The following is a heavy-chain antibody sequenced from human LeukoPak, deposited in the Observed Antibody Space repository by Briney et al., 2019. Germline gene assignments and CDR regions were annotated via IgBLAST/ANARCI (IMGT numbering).Heavy chain of an antibody. J-gene: IGHJ4*02. V-gene: IGHV4-30-2*01. CDR1: GGSISSGGYS. Sequence: TLSLTCAVSGGSISSGGYSWSWIRQPPGKVLEWIGYIYHSGSTYYNPSLKSRVTISVDRSKNQFSLKLSSVTAADTAVYYCARSITISKPLEYYFDYWGQGTLVTVSS. CDR2: IYHSGST. CDR3: ARSITISKPLEYYFDY. D-gene: IGHD3-9*01.